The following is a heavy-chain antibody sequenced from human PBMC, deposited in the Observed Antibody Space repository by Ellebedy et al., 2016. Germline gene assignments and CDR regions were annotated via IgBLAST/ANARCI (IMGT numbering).Heavy chain of an antibody. CDR1: GGSVSTDTYY. Sequence: SETLSLTCTVSGGSVSTDTYYWTWIRQPPGKGLEWIGYLHNSGSTYYNPSLKSRVTISVDTSRNQFSLRLRSVTAADTAVYYCSRDVVPDSTGSYYYGMDVWGQGATVTVSS. J-gene: IGHJ6*02. V-gene: IGHV4-30-4*01. D-gene: IGHD3-22*01. CDR2: LHNSGST. CDR3: SRDVVPDSTGSYYYGMDV.